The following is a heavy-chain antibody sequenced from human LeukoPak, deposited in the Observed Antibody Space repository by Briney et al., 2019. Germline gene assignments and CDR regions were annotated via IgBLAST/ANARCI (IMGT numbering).Heavy chain of an antibody. J-gene: IGHJ6*03. V-gene: IGHV1-8*03. CDR1: GYTFSNYE. CDR3: ARGRGGKRSGYTRLASYYYYYMDV. D-gene: IGHD6-13*01. Sequence: ASVKVSCKASGYTFSNYEINWVRQATGQGLEWMGWMNPNSDNTGYAQKFQGRVTITMDTSISTMYMELSSLRSEDTAVYYCARGRGGKRSGYTRLASYYYYYMDVWGKGTTVTVSS. CDR2: MNPNSDNT.